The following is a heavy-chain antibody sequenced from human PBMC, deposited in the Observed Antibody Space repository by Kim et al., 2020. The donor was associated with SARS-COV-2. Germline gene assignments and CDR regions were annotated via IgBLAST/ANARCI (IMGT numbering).Heavy chain of an antibody. Sequence: GGSLRLSCEASGFTFSSYWMHWVRQAPGKGLLWVSRINSDGSSTTYADSVKGRFTISRDNAKNTLYLQMNSLRAEDTAVYYCARGSSGSYPRAFDIWGQVTMVTVSS. CDR2: INSDGSST. J-gene: IGHJ3*02. CDR3: ARGSSGSYPRAFDI. D-gene: IGHD1-26*01. V-gene: IGHV3-74*01. CDR1: GFTFSSYW.